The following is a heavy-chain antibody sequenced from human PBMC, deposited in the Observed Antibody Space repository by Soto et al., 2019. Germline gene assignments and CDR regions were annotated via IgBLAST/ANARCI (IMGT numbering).Heavy chain of an antibody. CDR1: GFIFSSYA. CDR2: ISYDGSNK. V-gene: IGHV3-30-3*01. J-gene: IGHJ4*02. Sequence: QVQLVESGGGVVQPGRSLRLSCAASGFIFSSYAMHWVRQAPGKGLEWVAVISYDGSNKYYADSVKGRFTISRDNSKNTLYLQMNSLRAEDTAVYYCARKPNCSGGSCYSYYSDYWGQGTLVTVSS. D-gene: IGHD2-15*01. CDR3: ARKPNCSGGSCYSYYSDY.